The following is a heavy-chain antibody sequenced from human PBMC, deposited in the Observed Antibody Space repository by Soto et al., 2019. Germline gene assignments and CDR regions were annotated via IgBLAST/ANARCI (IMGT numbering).Heavy chain of an antibody. J-gene: IGHJ6*02. CDR3: AKARRPNYYYGMDV. D-gene: IGHD6-25*01. V-gene: IGHV3-30*18. CDR2: ISYDGSNK. CDR1: GFSFSSYG. Sequence: QVQLVESGGGVVQPGRSLRLSCAASGFSFSSYGMHWVRQAPGKGLEWVAVISYDGSNKYYADSVKGRFTISRDNSKNRLYLQMNSLRAEDTAVYYCAKARRPNYYYGMDVWGQGTTLTVSS.